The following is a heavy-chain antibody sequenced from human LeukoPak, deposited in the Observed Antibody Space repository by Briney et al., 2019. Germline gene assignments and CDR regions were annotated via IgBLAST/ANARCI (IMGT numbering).Heavy chain of an antibody. CDR1: GYTFTTYG. V-gene: IGHV1-18*01. D-gene: IGHD5-18*01. CDR2: ISGYNGHT. J-gene: IGHJ4*01. CDR3: ARGARPEYSYGYYFDF. Sequence: ASVKVSCKASGYTFTTYGISWVRQAPGQGLEWMGWISGYNGHTNYPQKLQGRVTMTTDTSTSTAYMELGSLKSDDTAVYYCARGARPEYSYGYYFDFRGQGTLVTVSS.